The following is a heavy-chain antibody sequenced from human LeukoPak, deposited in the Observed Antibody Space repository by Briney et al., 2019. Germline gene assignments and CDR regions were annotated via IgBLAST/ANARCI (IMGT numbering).Heavy chain of an antibody. J-gene: IGHJ6*02. CDR2: INHSGST. V-gene: IGHV4-34*01. D-gene: IGHD2-15*01. Sequence: SETLSLTCAVYGGSFSGYYWSWIRQPPGKGLEWIGEINHSGSTNYNPSLKSRVTISVDTSKNQFSLKLSSVTAADTAVYYCARNPRPRVLLYYYYGMDVWGQGTTVTVSS. CDR3: ARNPRPRVLLYYYYGMDV. CDR1: GGSFSGYY.